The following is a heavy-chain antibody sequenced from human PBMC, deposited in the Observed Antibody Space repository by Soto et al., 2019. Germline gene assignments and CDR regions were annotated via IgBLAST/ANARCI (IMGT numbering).Heavy chain of an antibody. CDR2: IYYSGTT. Sequence: QVQLQESGPGLVKPSETLSPTCTVSGGSTRNYFWSWIRQPPGKGLEWIGCIYYSGTTNYNSSLKSRVTISLDTSKNQFSLRLRSVTAADTAVYYCARYVNPYDTAVWFDPWGQGTLVTVSS. V-gene: IGHV4-59*01. J-gene: IGHJ5*02. CDR3: ARYVNPYDTAVWFDP. CDR1: GGSTRNYF. D-gene: IGHD3-9*01.